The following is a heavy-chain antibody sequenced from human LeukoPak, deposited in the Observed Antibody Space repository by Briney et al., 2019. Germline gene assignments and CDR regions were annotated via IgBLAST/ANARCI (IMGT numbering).Heavy chain of an antibody. V-gene: IGHV4-59*12. CDR3: ARVVVAASKSRYYFDY. J-gene: IGHJ4*02. CDR2: IYYSGST. Sequence: SETLSLTCTVSGGSTSSYYWSWIRQPPGKGLEWIGYIYYSGSTNYNPSLKSRVTISVDKSKNQFSLKLSSVTAADTAVYYCARVVVAASKSRYYFDYWGQGTLVTVSS. CDR1: GGSTSSYY. D-gene: IGHD2-15*01.